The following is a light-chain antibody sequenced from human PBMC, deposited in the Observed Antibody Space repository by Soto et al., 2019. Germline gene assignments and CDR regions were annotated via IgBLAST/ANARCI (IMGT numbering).Light chain of an antibody. Sequence: QSALTQPPSASGSPGQSVTISCAGTSSDVGGYDYVSWYQQHPGKAPKLIIYEVIKRPSGVPDRFSASKSGNTASLTVAGLQAEDEAIYYCSSYAGSNNFVFGTGTKLTVL. V-gene: IGLV2-8*01. J-gene: IGLJ1*01. CDR1: SSDVGGYDY. CDR3: SSYAGSNNFV. CDR2: EVI.